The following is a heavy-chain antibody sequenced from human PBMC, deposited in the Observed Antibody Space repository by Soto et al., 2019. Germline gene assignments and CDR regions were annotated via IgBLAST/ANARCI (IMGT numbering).Heavy chain of an antibody. CDR3: ARFGGGMDV. CDR2: IYHSGST. V-gene: IGHV4-4*02. D-gene: IGHD3-10*01. CDR1: GGLMSPSDW. Sequence: SQARCDRWGGSGGLMSPSDWWYCVRQPPGKGLEWIGEIYHSGSTNYNPSLKSRVTISVDKSKNQFSLKLSSVTAADTAVYYCARFGGGMDVWGQGPTVT. J-gene: IGHJ6*02.